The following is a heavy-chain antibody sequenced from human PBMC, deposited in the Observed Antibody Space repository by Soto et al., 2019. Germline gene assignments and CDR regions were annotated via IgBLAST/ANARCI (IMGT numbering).Heavy chain of an antibody. D-gene: IGHD6-6*01. Sequence: QVQLQESGPGLVKPSQTLSLTCTVSGGSISSGGYYWSWIRQHPGKGLEWIGYIYYGGSTYYSPSLKRCVTISVETTKNQSSLEVISVTAGGTAVYYCERDLRGGEYSSSFNYYYYYMDVWGKGTTVTVSS. CDR3: ERDLRGGEYSSSFNYYYYYMDV. CDR1: GGSISSGGYY. CDR2: IYYGGST. V-gene: IGHV4-31*03. J-gene: IGHJ6*03.